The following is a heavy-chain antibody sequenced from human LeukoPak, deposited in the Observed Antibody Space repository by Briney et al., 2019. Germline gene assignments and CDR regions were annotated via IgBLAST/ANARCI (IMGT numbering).Heavy chain of an antibody. Sequence: PGGSLRLSCAASGFTVSSNYMSWARQAPGKGLEWVSVFYSGGSTFHAVSVKGRFTNSRDNSKNTLYLQMNSLRAEDTAVYYCAREDPTAVYGSGSYYTPIFDYWGQGTLVTVSS. V-gene: IGHV3-53*01. CDR3: AREDPTAVYGSGSYYTPIFDY. D-gene: IGHD3-10*01. CDR1: GFTVSSNY. J-gene: IGHJ4*02. CDR2: FYSGGST.